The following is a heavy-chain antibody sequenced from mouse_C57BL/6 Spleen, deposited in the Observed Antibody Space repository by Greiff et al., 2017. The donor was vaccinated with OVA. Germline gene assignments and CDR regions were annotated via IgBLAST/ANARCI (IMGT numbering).Heavy chain of an antibody. J-gene: IGHJ4*01. Sequence: DVQLQESGPGLVKPSQSLSLTCSVTGYSITSGYYWNWIRQFPGNKLEWMGYISYDGSNNYNPSLKNRISITRDTSKNQFFLKLNSVTTEDTATYYCARDLGASYAMDYWGQGTSVTVSS. CDR1: GYSITSGYY. CDR2: ISYDGSN. CDR3: ARDLGASYAMDY. V-gene: IGHV3-6*01. D-gene: IGHD3-1*01.